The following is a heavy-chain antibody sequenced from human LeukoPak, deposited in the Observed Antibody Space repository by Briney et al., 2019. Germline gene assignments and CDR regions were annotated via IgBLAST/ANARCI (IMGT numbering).Heavy chain of an antibody. V-gene: IGHV3-21*01. CDR1: GFTFSSYS. CDR3: AREGCSGGSCPDYGAFDI. D-gene: IGHD2-15*01. CDR2: ISSSSYI. J-gene: IGHJ3*02. Sequence: PGGSLRLSCAASGFTFSSYSMNWVRQAPGKGLEWVSSISSSSYIYYADSVKGRFTISRDNAKNSLYLQMNSLRAEDTAVYYCAREGCSGGSCPDYGAFDIWGQGTMVTVSS.